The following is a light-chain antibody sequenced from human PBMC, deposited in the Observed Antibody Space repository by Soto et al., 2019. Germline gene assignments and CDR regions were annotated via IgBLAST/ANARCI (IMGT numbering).Light chain of an antibody. Sequence: DIQMTQSPSTLSASVGDRVTITCRASQSISSWLAWYQQKPGKAPKLLIYKASSLESGVPSRFSSSGSGTEFTLTISSLQPDDFAPYYCQQYNSYPYTFDQGTQLEIK. J-gene: IGKJ2*01. V-gene: IGKV1-5*03. CDR2: KAS. CDR1: QSISSW. CDR3: QQYNSYPYT.